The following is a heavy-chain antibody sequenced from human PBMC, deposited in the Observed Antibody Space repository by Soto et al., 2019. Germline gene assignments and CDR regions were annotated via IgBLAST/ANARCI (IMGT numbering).Heavy chain of an antibody. CDR3: AKDIYYYDSSGYYRLVDY. J-gene: IGHJ4*02. CDR1: GLTFSSYC. Sequence: GGSLRLSCAASGLTFSSYCMHWVRQAPGKGLEWVAVISYDGSNKYYADSVKGRFTISRDNSKNTLYLQMNSLRAEDTAMYYCAKDIYYYDSSGYYRLVDYWGQGTLVTVSS. D-gene: IGHD3-22*01. CDR2: ISYDGSNK. V-gene: IGHV3-30*18.